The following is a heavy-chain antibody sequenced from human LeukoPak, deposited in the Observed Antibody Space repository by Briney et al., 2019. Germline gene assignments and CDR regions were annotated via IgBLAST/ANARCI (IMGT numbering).Heavy chain of an antibody. CDR1: RDTFSSYA. V-gene: IGHV1-69*05. CDR2: IIPIFGTA. J-gene: IGHJ1*01. Sequence: GASVQVSSKATRDTFSSYAISWVRQAPGQWLEWMGRIIPIFGTANYAQKFQGRVTITTDESTSTAYMELSSLRSEDTAVYYCARDPLVYGDAVEYFQHWGQGTLVTVSS. D-gene: IGHD4-17*01. CDR3: ARDPLVYGDAVEYFQH.